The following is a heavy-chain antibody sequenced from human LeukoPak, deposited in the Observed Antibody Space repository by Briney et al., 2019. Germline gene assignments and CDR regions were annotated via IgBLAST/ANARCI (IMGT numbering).Heavy chain of an antibody. Sequence: GASVKVSCKASGYTFTSYGISWVRQAPGHGLEWMGWISAYNGNTNYAQKLQGRVTMTTDTSTSTAYMELRSLRSDDTAVYYCARVPPVGQQLVTDYWGQGTLVTVSS. CDR2: ISAYNGNT. CDR3: ARVPPVGQQLVTDY. CDR1: GYTFTSYG. J-gene: IGHJ4*02. V-gene: IGHV1-18*01. D-gene: IGHD6-13*01.